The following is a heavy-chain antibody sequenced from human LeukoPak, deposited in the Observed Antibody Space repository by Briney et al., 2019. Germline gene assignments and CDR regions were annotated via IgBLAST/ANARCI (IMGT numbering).Heavy chain of an antibody. CDR1: GFTFSSYA. CDR3: ARDLGLYGSSIP. D-gene: IGHD6-13*01. V-gene: IGHV3-30-3*01. J-gene: IGHJ5*02. Sequence: GGSLRLSCAASGFTFSSYAMHWVRQAPGKGLEWVAVISYDGSNKYYADSVKGRFTISRDNSKNTLYLQMNSLRAEDTAVYYCARDLGLYGSSIPWGQGTLVTVSS. CDR2: ISYDGSNK.